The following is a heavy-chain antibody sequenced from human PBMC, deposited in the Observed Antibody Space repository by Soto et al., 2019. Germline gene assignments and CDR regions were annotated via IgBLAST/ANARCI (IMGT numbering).Heavy chain of an antibody. Sequence: SETLSLTCAVYGGSFSGYYWSWIRQPPGKGLEWIGEINHSGSTNYNPSLKSRVTISVDTSKNQFSLKLSSVTAADTAVYYCARGKGADSSGYYYYYHGMDVWGQGTTVTVSS. V-gene: IGHV4-34*01. CDR1: GGSFSGYY. CDR2: INHSGST. D-gene: IGHD3-22*01. J-gene: IGHJ6*02. CDR3: ARGKGADSSGYYYYYHGMDV.